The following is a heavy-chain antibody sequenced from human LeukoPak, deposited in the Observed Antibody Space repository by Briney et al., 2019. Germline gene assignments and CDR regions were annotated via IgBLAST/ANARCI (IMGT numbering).Heavy chain of an antibody. CDR1: GYTFTSNY. CDR3: ARDNSVRDEAWWSNP. V-gene: IGHV1-46*01. D-gene: IGHD5-24*01. J-gene: IGHJ5*02. CDR2: ISPSGGST. Sequence: ASVKVSCKAFGYTFTSNYMHWVRQAPGQGPEWMGVISPSGGSTTYAQKFQGRVTLTRDMSTSTDYLELSSLRSEDTAVYYCARDNSVRDEAWWSNPWGQGTLVTVSS.